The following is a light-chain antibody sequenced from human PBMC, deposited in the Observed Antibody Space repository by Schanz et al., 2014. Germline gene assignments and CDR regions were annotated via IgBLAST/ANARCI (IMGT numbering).Light chain of an antibody. Sequence: QSVLTQPPSVSGAPGQRVTISCTGTSSDVGGYNRVSWYQQPPGTAPKLMIYDVTNRPSGVPDRFSGSKSGSTASLTISGLRAEDEADYYCSSYTSSSTWVFGGGTKLTVL. J-gene: IGLJ3*02. CDR1: SSDVGGYNR. CDR2: DVT. CDR3: SSYTSSSTWV. V-gene: IGLV2-18*02.